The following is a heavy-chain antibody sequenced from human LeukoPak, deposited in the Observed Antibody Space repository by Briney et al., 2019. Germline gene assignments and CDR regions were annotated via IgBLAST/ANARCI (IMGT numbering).Heavy chain of an antibody. J-gene: IGHJ4*02. Sequence: GGSLRLSCAASGFTFTSYSMNWVRQAPGKGLEWVSSISGSSTFIYYADSVKGRFTISRDNAKNSLYLQMNSLRAEDTAVYYCARDLGYSYGSFDYWGQGTLVTVSS. CDR2: ISGSSTFI. CDR3: ARDLGYSYGSFDY. V-gene: IGHV3-21*01. D-gene: IGHD5-18*01. CDR1: GFTFTSYS.